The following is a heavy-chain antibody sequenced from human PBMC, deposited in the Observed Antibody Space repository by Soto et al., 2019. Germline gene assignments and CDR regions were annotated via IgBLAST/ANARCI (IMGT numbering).Heavy chain of an antibody. CDR1: GGSISSSSYY. V-gene: IGHV4-39*01. CDR2: IYYSGST. CDR3: ARHNSRYYDILTGYKSPDY. Sequence: SETLSLTCTVSGGSISSSSYYCGWIRQPPGKGLEWIGSIYYSGSTYYNPSLKSRVTISVDTSKNQFSLKLSSVTAADTAVYYCARHNSRYYDILTGYKSPDYWGQGTLVTVS. J-gene: IGHJ4*02. D-gene: IGHD3-9*01.